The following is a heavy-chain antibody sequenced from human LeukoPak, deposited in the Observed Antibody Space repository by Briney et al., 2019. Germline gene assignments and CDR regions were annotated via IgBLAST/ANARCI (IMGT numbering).Heavy chain of an antibody. Sequence: SGGSLRLSCAASGFTLSSYEMHWVRHAPGKGLVWVSRINSDGSRTGYADSVKGRFTISRDNAKNTLYLQMNSLRAEDTAIYYCARELPREVTLDYWGQGTLVTVSS. CDR3: ARELPREVTLDY. CDR1: GFTLSSYE. D-gene: IGHD2-21*02. CDR2: INSDGSRT. J-gene: IGHJ4*02. V-gene: IGHV3-74*01.